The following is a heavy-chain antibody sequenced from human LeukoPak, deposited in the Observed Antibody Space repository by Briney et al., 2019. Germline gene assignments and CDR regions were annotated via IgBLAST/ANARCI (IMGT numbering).Heavy chain of an antibody. J-gene: IGHJ4*02. Sequence: PSETLSLTCTAPGGPISSYYWSWIRQPPRKGLEWIGRIYTSGSTNYNPSLKSRVTMSVDTSKNQFSLKLSSVTAADTAVYYCARDRSSRGTDYWGQGTLVTVSS. CDR3: ARDRSSRGTDY. CDR2: IYTSGST. V-gene: IGHV4-4*07. D-gene: IGHD6-13*01. CDR1: GGPISSYY.